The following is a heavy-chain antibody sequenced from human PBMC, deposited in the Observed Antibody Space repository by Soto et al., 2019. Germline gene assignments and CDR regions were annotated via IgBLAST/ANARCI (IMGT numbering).Heavy chain of an antibody. CDR3: VRDSARIVVVPRVDGDNWLDP. Sequence: GGSLRLSCAASGFTFSDYFMSWIRQAPGKGLEWVSFISGSSDNIKYADSVKGRFTISRDNAKNPLYLQMNGLRAEDTAVYYCVRDSARIVVVPRVDGDNWLDPWGQGTLVTVSS. CDR2: ISGSSDNI. D-gene: IGHD2-2*01. CDR1: GFTFSDYF. J-gene: IGHJ5*02. V-gene: IGHV3-11*06.